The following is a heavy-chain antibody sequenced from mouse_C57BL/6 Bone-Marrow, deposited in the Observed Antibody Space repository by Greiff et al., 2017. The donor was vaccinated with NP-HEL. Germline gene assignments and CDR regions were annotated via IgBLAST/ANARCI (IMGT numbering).Heavy chain of an antibody. D-gene: IGHD1-1*01. Sequence: VQLQQSGAELVRPGASVKLSCTASGFNIKDDYMHWVKQRPEQGLEWIGWIDPENGDTEYASKFQGKATITADTSSNTAYLQLSSLTSEDTAVYYCTTSGSSFLVAYWGRGTLVTVSA. V-gene: IGHV14-4*01. CDR3: TTSGSSFLVAY. CDR1: GFNIKDDY. J-gene: IGHJ3*01. CDR2: IDPENGDT.